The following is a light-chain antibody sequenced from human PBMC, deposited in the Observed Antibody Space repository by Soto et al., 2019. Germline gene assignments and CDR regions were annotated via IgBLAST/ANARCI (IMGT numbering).Light chain of an antibody. J-gene: IGKJ1*01. CDR3: MQALQTRT. Sequence: IVMTQSPLSLPVTPGEPASISCRSSQSLLHSNGNSYLDWYLQKPGQSPQLLIYLGSNRASGVPDRFSGSGSGTDFTLKISRVEAEDVGVYYCMQALQTRTFGPGTKVEIK. CDR2: LGS. CDR1: QSLLHSNGNSY. V-gene: IGKV2-28*01.